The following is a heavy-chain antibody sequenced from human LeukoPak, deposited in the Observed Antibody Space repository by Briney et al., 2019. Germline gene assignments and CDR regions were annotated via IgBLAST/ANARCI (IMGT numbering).Heavy chain of an antibody. CDR3: ARGLPTIAVAGLFDY. J-gene: IGHJ4*02. CDR1: GGSFSGYY. V-gene: IGHV4-34*01. D-gene: IGHD6-19*01. CDR2: INHSGST. Sequence: SETLSLTCAVYGGSFSGYYWSWIRQPPGKGLEWIGEINHSGSTNYNPSLKSRVTISVDTSKNQFSLKLSSVTAADTAVYYCARGLPTIAVAGLFDYWGQGTPVTVSS.